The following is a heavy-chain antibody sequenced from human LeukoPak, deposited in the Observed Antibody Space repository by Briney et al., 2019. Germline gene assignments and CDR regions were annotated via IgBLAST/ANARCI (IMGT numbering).Heavy chain of an antibody. J-gene: IGHJ4*02. CDR3: TTVGDYVDY. D-gene: IGHD4-17*01. V-gene: IGHV3-49*03. CDR2: IRSKAYGGTT. CDR1: GFAFGDYA. Sequence: GGSLRLSCTASGFAFGDYAMSWFRRAPGKGLEWVGFIRSKAYGGTTEYAASVKGRFTISRDDSKSIAYLQMNSLKTEDTAVYYCTTVGDYVDYWGQGTLVTVSS.